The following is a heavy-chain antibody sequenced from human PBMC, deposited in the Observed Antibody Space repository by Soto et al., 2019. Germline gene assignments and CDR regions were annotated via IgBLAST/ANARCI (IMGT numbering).Heavy chain of an antibody. CDR2: ISGSGGST. D-gene: IGHD4-4*01. Sequence: EVQLLESGGGLVQPGGSLRLSCAASGFTFSSYAMSWVRQAPGKGLEWVSAISGSGGSTYYADSVKGRFTIPRDKSKNTLYRQMNSLRAEDTAVYYCAKERNWRLQSFNWFDPWGQGTLVTVYS. CDR3: AKERNWRLQSFNWFDP. CDR1: GFTFSSYA. V-gene: IGHV3-23*01. J-gene: IGHJ5*02.